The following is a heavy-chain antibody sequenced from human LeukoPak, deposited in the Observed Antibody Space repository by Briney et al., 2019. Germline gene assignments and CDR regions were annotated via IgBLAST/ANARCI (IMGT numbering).Heavy chain of an antibody. V-gene: IGHV3-23*01. Sequence: GGSLRLSCAASGFSFSSFAMSWVRQAPGTGLEWVAAISGSGHTTHHADSVKGRFTISRHNSKSTLYLQMNSLRAEDTAVYYCARAYSHAFDPWGQGTLVTVSS. CDR3: ARAYSHAFDP. CDR1: GFSFSSFA. J-gene: IGHJ5*02. CDR2: ISGSGHTT. D-gene: IGHD2-21*01.